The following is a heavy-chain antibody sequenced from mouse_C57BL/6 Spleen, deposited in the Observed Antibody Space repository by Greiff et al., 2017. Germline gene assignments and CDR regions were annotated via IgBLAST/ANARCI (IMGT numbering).Heavy chain of an antibody. V-gene: IGHV5-9-1*02. CDR2: ISSGGDYI. CDR1: GFTFSSYA. J-gene: IGHJ2*01. Sequence: EVKLVESGEGLVKPGGSLKLSCAASGFTFSSYAMSWVRQTPEKRLEWVAYISSGGDYIYYADTVKGRFTISRDNARNTLYLQMSSLKSEDTAMYYCTRDNYYSNFAYWGQGTTLTVSS. CDR3: TRDNYYSNFAY. D-gene: IGHD2-5*01.